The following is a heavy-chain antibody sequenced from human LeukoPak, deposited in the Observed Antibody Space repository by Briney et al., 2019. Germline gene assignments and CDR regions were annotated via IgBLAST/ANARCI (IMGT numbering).Heavy chain of an antibody. CDR1: GGSISSYY. Sequence: SETLSLTCTVSGGSISSYYWSWIRQPPGKGLEWIGYIYYSGSTYYNPSFKSRVTISVDTSKNQFSLKLSSVTAADTAVYYCARDTRPVDTAMVTSVFDYWGQGTLVTVSS. V-gene: IGHV4-59*12. D-gene: IGHD5-18*01. CDR2: IYYSGST. J-gene: IGHJ4*02. CDR3: ARDTRPVDTAMVTSVFDY.